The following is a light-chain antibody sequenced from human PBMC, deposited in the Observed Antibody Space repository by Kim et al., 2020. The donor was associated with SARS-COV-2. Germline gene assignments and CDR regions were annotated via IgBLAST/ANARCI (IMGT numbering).Light chain of an antibody. CDR2: AAS. CDR3: QQSYSTPLT. J-gene: IGKJ4*01. Sequence: DIQMTQSPSSLSASVRDRVTITCRASQTINSYLNWYRQTPGKAPKLLIYAASTLQSGVPSRFSGSGSGTHFTLTISGLQPEDFAPYYCQQSYSTPLTFGGGTKVDIK. V-gene: IGKV1-39*01. CDR1: QTINSY.